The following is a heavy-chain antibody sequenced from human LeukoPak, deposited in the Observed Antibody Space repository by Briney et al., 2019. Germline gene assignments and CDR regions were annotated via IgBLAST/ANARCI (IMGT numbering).Heavy chain of an antibody. Sequence: QPGGSLRLSCAASGFTFSGYWMHWVRQAPGKGLVWVSRINSDGSSTNYADSVKGRFTISRDNAKNTLYLQMNSLRVEDTAVYYCARERTYYYDSSGYKPFDPWGQGTLVTVSS. D-gene: IGHD3-22*01. CDR1: GFTFSGYW. J-gene: IGHJ5*02. V-gene: IGHV3-74*01. CDR3: ARERTYYYDSSGYKPFDP. CDR2: INSDGSST.